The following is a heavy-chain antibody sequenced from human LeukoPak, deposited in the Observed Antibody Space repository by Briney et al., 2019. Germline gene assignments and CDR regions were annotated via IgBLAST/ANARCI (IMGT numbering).Heavy chain of an antibody. D-gene: IGHD3-10*01. CDR3: ARDGTTMVRGAEDAFDI. V-gene: IGHV1-46*01. Sequence: ASVKVSCKASGGTFSSYAISWVRQAPGQGLEWMGIINPSGGSTSYAQKFQGRVTMTRDTSTSTVYMELSSLRSEDTAVYYCARDGTTMVRGAEDAFDIWGQGTMVTVSS. CDR1: GGTFSSYA. J-gene: IGHJ3*02. CDR2: INPSGGST.